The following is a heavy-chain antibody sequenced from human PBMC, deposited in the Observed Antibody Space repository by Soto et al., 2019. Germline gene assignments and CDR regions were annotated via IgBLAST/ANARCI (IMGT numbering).Heavy chain of an antibody. CDR2: IRSKANSYAT. D-gene: IGHD1-7*01. V-gene: IGHV3-73*01. CDR1: GFTVSGSS. CDR3: TRQGNYEFDP. J-gene: IGHJ5*02. Sequence: GGSLTLSCAASGFTVSGSSMHWVRQASGKGLEWVGRIRSKANSYATAYAASVKGRFNISRDDSKNTAYLQMNSLKTEETAVNYCTRQGNYEFDPWGQGTMVTVSS.